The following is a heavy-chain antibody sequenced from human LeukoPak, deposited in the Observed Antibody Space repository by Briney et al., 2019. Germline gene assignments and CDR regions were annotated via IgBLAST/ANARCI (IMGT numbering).Heavy chain of an antibody. D-gene: IGHD2-2*01. J-gene: IGHJ4*02. Sequence: PGGSLRLSCAASGFTFSSYAMSWVRQAPGKGLEWVSAISGSGGSTYYTDSVKGRFTISRDNSKNTLYLQMNSLRAEDTAVYYCAKALGYQLLFDYWGQGTLVTVSS. V-gene: IGHV3-23*01. CDR2: ISGSGGST. CDR1: GFTFSSYA. CDR3: AKALGYQLLFDY.